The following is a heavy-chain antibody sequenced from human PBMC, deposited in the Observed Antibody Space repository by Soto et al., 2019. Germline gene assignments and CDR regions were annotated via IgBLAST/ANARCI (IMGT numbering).Heavy chain of an antibody. D-gene: IGHD4-17*01. CDR1: GYTFTSYY. J-gene: IGHJ4*02. CDR2: INPSGGST. V-gene: IGHV1-46*01. Sequence: ASVKVSCKASGYTFTSYYMHWVRQAPGQGLEWMGIINPSGGSTSYAQKFQGRVTMTRDTSTSTVYMELSSLRSEDTAVYYCARALEATVVTLGFDYWGQGTLVTVS. CDR3: ARALEATVVTLGFDY.